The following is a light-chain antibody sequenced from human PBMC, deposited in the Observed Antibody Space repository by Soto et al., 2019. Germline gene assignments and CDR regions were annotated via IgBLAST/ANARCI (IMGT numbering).Light chain of an antibody. J-gene: IGKJ1*01. CDR1: QSVSSSN. Sequence: EIVLTQSPGTLSLSPGERATLSCRASQSVSSSNLAWYQQKPGQAPRLLIYAASTRATGIPVRFSGSGSETEFTLTIRSLQSEDSALYICHQYNNWPWTFGQGTKVDIK. CDR3: HQYNNWPWT. CDR2: AAS. V-gene: IGKV3-15*01.